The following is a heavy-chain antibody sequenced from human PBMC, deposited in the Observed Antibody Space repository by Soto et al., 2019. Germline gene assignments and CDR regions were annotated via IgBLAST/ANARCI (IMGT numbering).Heavy chain of an antibody. CDR2: ISYDGSNK. D-gene: IGHD5-12*01. Sequence: GGSLRLSCAASGFTFSSYGMHWVRQAPGKGLEWVAVISYDGSNKYYADSVKGRFTISRDNSKNTLYLQMNSLRAEDTAVYYCAKDVVGSGYDYYYYYGMDVWGQGTTVTVSS. J-gene: IGHJ6*02. CDR3: AKDVVGSGYDYYYYYGMDV. CDR1: GFTFSSYG. V-gene: IGHV3-30*18.